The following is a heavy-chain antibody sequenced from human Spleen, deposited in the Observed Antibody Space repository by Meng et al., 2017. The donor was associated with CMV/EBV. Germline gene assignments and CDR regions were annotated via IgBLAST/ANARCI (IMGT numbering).Heavy chain of an antibody. Sequence: GGSLRLSCAASGFTFDDYDMTWVRQPPGKGLEWVSAISGSGGSTYYADSVKGRFTISRDNSKNTLYLQMNSLRAEDTAVYYCASCPHTHLEWLFEYWGQGTLVTVSS. V-gene: IGHV3-23*01. CDR1: GFTFDDYD. CDR3: ASCPHTHLEWLFEY. D-gene: IGHD3-3*01. CDR2: ISGSGGST. J-gene: IGHJ4*02.